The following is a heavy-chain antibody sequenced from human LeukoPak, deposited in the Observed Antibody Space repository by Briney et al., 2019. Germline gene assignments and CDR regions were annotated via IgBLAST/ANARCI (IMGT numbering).Heavy chain of an antibody. CDR3: ARDLLLTRPFDT. V-gene: IGHV4-59*01. CDR2: IHDSGIT. CDR1: GGSISDSY. Sequence: SETLSLTCSVSGGSISDSYWSWIRQPPGKGLEWIGKIHDSGITNYNPSLKSRVTFSVDTSKKQFSLNLNSVTAADTAVYYCARDLLLTRPFDTWGQGTMVTVSS. J-gene: IGHJ3*02. D-gene: IGHD3-9*01.